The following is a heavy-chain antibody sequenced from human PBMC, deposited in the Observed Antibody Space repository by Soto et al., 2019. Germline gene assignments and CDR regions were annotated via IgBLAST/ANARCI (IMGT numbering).Heavy chain of an antibody. CDR2: IYYGGTT. J-gene: IGHJ3*02. Sequence: GGSLRLSCAASGLTVSDDHMSWVRQAPGKGPEWVSVIYYGGTTYYADSVQGRFTISRDKSKNTLYLQMNDLRADDTAVYYCAREAAGFDIWGQGTMVTVSS. CDR1: GLTVSDDH. CDR3: AREAAGFDI. V-gene: IGHV3-53*01.